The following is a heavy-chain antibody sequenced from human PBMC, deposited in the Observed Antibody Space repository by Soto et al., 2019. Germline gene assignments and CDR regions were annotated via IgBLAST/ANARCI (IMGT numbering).Heavy chain of an antibody. D-gene: IGHD5-18*01. CDR1: GGAFTDYV. Sequence: QVQLVQSGAEVKKPGSSVKVSCKASGGAFTDYVVNWVRQAPGQGLEWVGGIIPVFGRTDYAQKFQGRVTITADESTSTAYMELSSLRSEDTAVFYCASALRGYSYGYVAWGQGPLVTVSS. CDR2: IIPVFGRT. J-gene: IGHJ4*02. V-gene: IGHV1-69*01. CDR3: ASALRGYSYGYVA.